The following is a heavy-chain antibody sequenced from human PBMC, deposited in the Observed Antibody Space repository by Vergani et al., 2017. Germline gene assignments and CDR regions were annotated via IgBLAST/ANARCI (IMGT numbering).Heavy chain of an antibody. Sequence: EVQLLESGGDLVQPGGSLRLSCAASGFTFTHYAMNWVRQAPGKGLEWFSGISGSGGSTYYAASVKGRFTISRDSSKNTLYLQMNSLSAGDTAVYYCAKANPRNSGYDYLYYYHAMDVWGQGTTVTVSS. CDR2: ISGSGGST. J-gene: IGHJ6*02. D-gene: IGHD5-12*01. CDR1: GFTFTHYA. V-gene: IGHV3-23*01. CDR3: AKANPRNSGYDYLYYYHAMDV.